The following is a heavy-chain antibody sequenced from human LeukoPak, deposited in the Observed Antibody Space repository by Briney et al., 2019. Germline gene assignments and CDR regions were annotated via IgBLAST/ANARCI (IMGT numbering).Heavy chain of an antibody. V-gene: IGHV3-30*18. D-gene: IGHD3-10*01. CDR1: GFTFSSCG. Sequence: PGRSLGLSCAASGFTFSSCGMHWVRQAPGKGLEWVTVISYDGSNKYYADSVKGRFTISRDNSKNTVYLQMNSLRPEDTAVYYCAKDSGGSGSDYQFYYYFGIDVWGQGTTVTVSS. J-gene: IGHJ6*02. CDR2: ISYDGSNK. CDR3: AKDSGGSGSDYQFYYYFGIDV.